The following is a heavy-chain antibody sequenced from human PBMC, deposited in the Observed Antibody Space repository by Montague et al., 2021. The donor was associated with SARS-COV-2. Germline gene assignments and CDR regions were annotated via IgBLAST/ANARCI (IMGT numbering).Heavy chain of an antibody. CDR3: VRDHPYGGPRGAYDI. CDR2: IYDGGAV. D-gene: IGHD4-23*01. CDR1: GGPITGYY. Sequence: SETLSLTCTVSGGPITGYYWSWLRRSPGKGLEWIAYIYDGGAVNYNPSLGSRVTISTGTSKNQLSLKVNSVTAADTAVYYCVRDHPYGGPRGAYDIWGQGTVVTVSS. V-gene: IGHV4-59*01. J-gene: IGHJ3*02.